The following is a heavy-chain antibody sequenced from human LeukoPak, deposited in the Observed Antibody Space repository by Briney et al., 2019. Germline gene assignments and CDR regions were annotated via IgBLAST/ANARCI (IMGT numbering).Heavy chain of an antibody. Sequence: GASVKVSCKASGYTFTSYGISWVRQAPGQGLEWMGWISAYNGNTNYAQKLQGRVTMTTDTSTSTAYMELRSLRSDDTAVYYCARIQYNWNDGNYFDYWGQGTLVTVSS. CDR1: GYTFTSYG. CDR2: ISAYNGNT. D-gene: IGHD1-1*01. CDR3: ARIQYNWNDGNYFDY. V-gene: IGHV1-18*01. J-gene: IGHJ4*02.